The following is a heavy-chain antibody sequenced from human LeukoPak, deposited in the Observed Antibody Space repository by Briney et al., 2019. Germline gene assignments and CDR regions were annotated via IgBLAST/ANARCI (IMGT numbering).Heavy chain of an antibody. J-gene: IGHJ4*02. V-gene: IGHV3-9*01. CDR2: ISWNNDII. CDR3: VKSFDYVWGVTVASYYFDY. D-gene: IGHD3-16*01. Sequence: PGGSLRLSCAASGFTFDDYAMHWVRQAPGKGLEWVSGISWNNDIIGYADSVKGRFTISRDNAKNSLYLQMNSLRAEDTALYYCVKSFDYVWGVTVASYYFDYWGQGTLVTVSS. CDR1: GFTFDDYA.